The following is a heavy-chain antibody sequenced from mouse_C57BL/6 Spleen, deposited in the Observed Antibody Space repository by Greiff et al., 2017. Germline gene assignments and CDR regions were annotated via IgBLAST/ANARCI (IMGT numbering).Heavy chain of an antibody. CDR1: GFTFSSYA. Sequence: EVKLVESGGGLVKPGGSLKLSCAASGFTFSSYAMSWVRQTPEKRLEWVATISDGGSYTYYPDNVKGRFTISRDNAKNNLYLQMSHLKSEDTAMYYCARAIYGNYPFDYWGQGTTLTVSS. CDR3: ARAIYGNYPFDY. J-gene: IGHJ2*01. V-gene: IGHV5-4*03. D-gene: IGHD2-1*01. CDR2: ISDGGSYT.